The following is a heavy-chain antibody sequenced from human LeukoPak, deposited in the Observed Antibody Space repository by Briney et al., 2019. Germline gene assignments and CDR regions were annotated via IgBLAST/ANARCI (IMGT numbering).Heavy chain of an antibody. CDR3: ARDSHVNAFDI. CDR1: GYTFTSYD. D-gene: IGHD1-26*01. V-gene: IGHV1-8*01. J-gene: IGHJ3*02. Sequence: GASVKVSCKASGYTFTSYDINWVRQATGQGLEWMGWVNPNSGNTGYAQKFQGRVTMTRSTSINTAYMGLSSLRSEDTAMYYCARDSHVNAFDIWGQGTMVTVSS. CDR2: VNPNSGNT.